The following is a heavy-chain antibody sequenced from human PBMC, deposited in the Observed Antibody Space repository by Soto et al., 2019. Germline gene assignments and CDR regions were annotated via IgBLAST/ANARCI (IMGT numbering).Heavy chain of an antibody. V-gene: IGHV1-2*02. D-gene: IGHD1-26*01. CDR2: INPNSGGT. CDR1: GYTFTDYY. CDR3: ARGSGSYYTTTFDY. Sequence: ASVKVSCKASGYTFTDYYMHWVRQAPGQGLEWMGWINPNSGGTSYAQKFQGRVTMTRDTSTSTAYMDLRRLRSDDTAVYYCARGSGSYYTTTFDYWGQGTLVTVTS. J-gene: IGHJ4*02.